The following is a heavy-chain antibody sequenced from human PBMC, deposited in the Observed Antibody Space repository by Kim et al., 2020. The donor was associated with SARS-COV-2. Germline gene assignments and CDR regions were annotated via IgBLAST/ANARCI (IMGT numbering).Heavy chain of an antibody. J-gene: IGHJ6*02. CDR3: ARRNTGWDHLYSSSWYIVYYGMDV. V-gene: IGHV4-4*02. D-gene: IGHD6-13*01. Sequence: SETLSLTCAVSGGSISSSNWWSWVRQPPGKGLEWIGEIYHSGSTNYNPSLKSRVTISVDKSKNQFSLKLSSVTAADTAVYYCARRNTGWDHLYSSSWYIVYYGMDVWGQGTTVTVSS. CDR2: IYHSGST. CDR1: GGSISSSNW.